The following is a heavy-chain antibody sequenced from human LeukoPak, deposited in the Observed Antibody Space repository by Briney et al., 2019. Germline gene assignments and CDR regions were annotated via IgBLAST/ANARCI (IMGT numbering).Heavy chain of an antibody. CDR2: IETDGSST. D-gene: IGHD6-19*01. V-gene: IGHV3-74*01. J-gene: IGHJ4*02. Sequence: GGSLRLSCAGSAFTVSNYWMHWVRQAPGKGLVWVSRIETDGSSTNYADSVKGRFTISRDNAKNTLYLQMNSLRAEDTAVYYCARDPSAVTGYFDYWGQGNLVTVSS. CDR1: AFTVSNYW. CDR3: ARDPSAVTGYFDY.